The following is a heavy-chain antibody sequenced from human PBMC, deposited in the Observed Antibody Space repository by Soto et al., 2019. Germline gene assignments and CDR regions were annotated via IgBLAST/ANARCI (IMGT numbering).Heavy chain of an antibody. D-gene: IGHD3-22*01. CDR1: GFSLSTSGVG. CDR3: AYRDYYNSSGYAPFVS. V-gene: IGHV2-5*01. J-gene: IGHJ4*02. CDR2: LYWNEDK. Sequence: SGPTLVDPTQTLTLTCSFSGFSLSTSGVGVGWIRQPPGKALEWLVLLYWNEDKRYSPSLESRLTVTKDTSKNQVVLTMTNVDPVDTATYYCAYRDYYNSSGYAPFVSWCQGPLVTVSS.